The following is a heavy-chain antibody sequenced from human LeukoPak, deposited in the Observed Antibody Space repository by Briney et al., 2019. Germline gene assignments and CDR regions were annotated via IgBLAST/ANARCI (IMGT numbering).Heavy chain of an antibody. CDR2: ISWNSGRI. CDR3: AKSSPGYSSGWLQH. D-gene: IGHD6-19*01. V-gene: IGHV3-9*03. Sequence: GRSLRLSCAASGFTLDDYAMHWVRQAPGKGLEWVSGISWNSGRIDYADSVKGRFTISRDNAKKSLYLQMNSLRAEDMALYYCAKSSPGYSSGWLQHWGQGTLVTVSS. CDR1: GFTLDDYA. J-gene: IGHJ1*01.